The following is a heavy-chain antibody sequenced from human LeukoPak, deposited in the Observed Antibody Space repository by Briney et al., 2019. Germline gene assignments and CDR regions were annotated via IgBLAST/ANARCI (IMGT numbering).Heavy chain of an antibody. D-gene: IGHD6-19*01. Sequence: PSETLSLTCTVSGGSISSGSYYWSWIRQPAGKGLEWLGRIHISGSTNYNPSLKSRVTISIDTSKNQFSLQLSSVTAADTAVYYCSRGYSTGWYAFVNYWGQGTPVTVSS. CDR1: GGSISSGSYY. CDR3: SRGYSTGWYAFVNY. J-gene: IGHJ4*02. CDR2: IHISGST. V-gene: IGHV4-61*02.